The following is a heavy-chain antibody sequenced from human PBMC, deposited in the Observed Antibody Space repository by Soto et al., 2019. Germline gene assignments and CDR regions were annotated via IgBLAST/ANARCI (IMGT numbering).Heavy chain of an antibody. CDR1: VEPMTGGYY. J-gene: IGHJ4*02. V-gene: IGHV4-38-2*01. D-gene: IGHD2-15*01. Sequence: PSETLFLTCDGSVEPMTGGYYWGWIRQSPGKGLEWIGSIYYGGTTYYNPSLRSRLAISIDTSKNQFSLRLTSVTAADTALYFCARGWYYFDFWGRGTLVTVSS. CDR3: ARGWYYFDF. CDR2: IYYGGTT.